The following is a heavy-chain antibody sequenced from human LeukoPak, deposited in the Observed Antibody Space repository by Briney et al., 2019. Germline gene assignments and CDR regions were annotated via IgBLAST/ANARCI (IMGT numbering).Heavy chain of an antibody. V-gene: IGHV1-69*13. CDR2: IIPIFGTA. D-gene: IGHD5-18*01. CDR3: ARDRNRYSYGTVLFDY. CDR1: GGTFSSYA. J-gene: IGHJ4*02. Sequence: ASVNVSCKASGGTFSSYAISWVRQAPGQGLEWMGGIIPIFGTANYAQKFQGRVTITADESTSTAYMELSSLRSEDTAVYYCARDRNRYSYGTVLFDYWGQGTLVTVSS.